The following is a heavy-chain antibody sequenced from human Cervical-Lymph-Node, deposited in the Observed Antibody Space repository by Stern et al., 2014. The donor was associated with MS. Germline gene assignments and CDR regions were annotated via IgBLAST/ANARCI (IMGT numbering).Heavy chain of an antibody. CDR1: GFNFSSSG. D-gene: IGHD6-13*01. CDR2: IWYDGSNQ. J-gene: IGHJ6*02. Sequence: VHLVESGGGVVQPGRSLRLSCAASGFNFSSSGMHWVRQAPGKGLGWVAVIWYDGSNQYYADSVRGRFTISRDNSKNTLYLQISSLRGEDTAIYYCARDTFGAAAGIMGVWGQGTTVTVSS. CDR3: ARDTFGAAAGIMGV. V-gene: IGHV3-33*01.